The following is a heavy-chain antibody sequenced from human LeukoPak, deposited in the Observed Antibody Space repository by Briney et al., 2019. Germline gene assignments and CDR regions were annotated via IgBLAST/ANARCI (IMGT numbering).Heavy chain of an antibody. D-gene: IGHD5-24*01. J-gene: IGHJ4*02. CDR3: ARGRDGYNYFDY. Sequence: ASVKVSCKASGYTFTVYYMHWVRQAPGQGLEWMGGIIPIFGTANYAQKFQGRVTITADESTSTAYMELSSLRSEDTAVYYCARGRDGYNYFDYWGQGTLVTVSS. CDR1: GYTFTVYY. V-gene: IGHV1-69*13. CDR2: IIPIFGTA.